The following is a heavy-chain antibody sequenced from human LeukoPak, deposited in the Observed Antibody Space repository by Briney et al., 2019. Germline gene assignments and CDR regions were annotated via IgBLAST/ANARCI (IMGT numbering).Heavy chain of an antibody. CDR2: IRYDGSNK. CDR1: GFTFSSYG. J-gene: IGHJ4*02. CDR3: ARAQAQAYGSGSYYIPVISGSDY. V-gene: IGHV3-30*02. D-gene: IGHD3-10*01. Sequence: GGSLRLSCAASGFTFSSYGMHWVRQAPGKGLEWVAFIRYDGSNKYYADSVKGRFTISRDNSKNTLYLQMNSLRAEDTAVYYCARAQAQAYGSGSYYIPVISGSDYWGQGTLVTVSS.